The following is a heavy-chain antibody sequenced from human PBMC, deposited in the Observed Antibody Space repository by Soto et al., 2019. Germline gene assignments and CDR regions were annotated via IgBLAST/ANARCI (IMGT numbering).Heavy chain of an antibody. D-gene: IGHD5-12*01. J-gene: IGHJ6*02. Sequence: ASVKVSCKASGYTFSDYFIQWLRQAPGQGLAWVAWIMPKTAATNYTKKIQDRIAVTSDTSFSTTYLELTRLRPCHAALYYCATIKWRLHYYSDMDVGGQGTAFTFS. CDR2: IMPKTAAT. CDR3: ATIKWRLHYYSDMDV. CDR1: GYTFSDYF. V-gene: IGHV1-2*02.